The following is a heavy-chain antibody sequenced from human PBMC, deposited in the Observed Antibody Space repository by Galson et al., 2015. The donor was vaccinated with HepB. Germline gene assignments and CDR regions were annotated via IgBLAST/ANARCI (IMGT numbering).Heavy chain of an antibody. V-gene: IGHV3-7*01. J-gene: IGHJ5*02. CDR3: ARVPRGQDGPWFDP. Sequence: SLRLSCAASGFTFSSYWMSWVRQAPGKGLEWVANIKQDGSEKYYVDSVKGRFTISRDNAKNSLYLQMNSLRAEDTAVYYCARVPRGQDGPWFDPWGQGTLVTVSS. CDR1: GFTFSSYW. CDR2: IKQDGSEK.